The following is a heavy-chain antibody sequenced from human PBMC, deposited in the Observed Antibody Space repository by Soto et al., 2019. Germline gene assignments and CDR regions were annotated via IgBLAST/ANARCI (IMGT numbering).Heavy chain of an antibody. CDR2: LSKDSLSI. CDR3: VKDALTAVALYLDY. D-gene: IGHD6-19*01. V-gene: IGHV3-9*01. J-gene: IGHJ4*01. CDR1: GFKFDDYG. Sequence: GGSLRLSCVASGFKFDDYGMQWFRHTPGKGLEWIAGLSKDSLSISYGASMKGRFTISRDNAKNSLYLQLNSPRPEDTALYYCVKDALTAVALYLDYWGRGALVTVSS.